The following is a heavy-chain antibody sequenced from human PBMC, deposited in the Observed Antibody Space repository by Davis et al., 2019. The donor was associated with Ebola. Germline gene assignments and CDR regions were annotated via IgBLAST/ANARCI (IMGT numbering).Heavy chain of an antibody. V-gene: IGHV3-48*03. J-gene: IGHJ4*02. CDR1: GFTFSNYE. CDR2: ISASGRII. D-gene: IGHD6-19*01. CDR3: AKDANRRIAVAGREFDY. Sequence: GESLKISCAASGFTFSNYEMNWVRQAPGKGLEWVSYISASGRIIYYADSVKGRFTISKDNSKNTLYLQMNSLRAEDTAVYYCAKDANRRIAVAGREFDYWGQGTLVTVSS.